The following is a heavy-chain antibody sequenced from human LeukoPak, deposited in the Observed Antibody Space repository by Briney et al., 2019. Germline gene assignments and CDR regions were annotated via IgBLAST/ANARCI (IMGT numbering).Heavy chain of an antibody. CDR3: AKDRALHNGIDY. J-gene: IGHJ4*02. D-gene: IGHD1-26*01. V-gene: IGHV3-30*18. CDR1: GFTFSSNG. CDR2: ISYDGSNK. Sequence: PGGSLRLSCAASGFTFSSNGMHWVRQAPGKGLEWVAVISYDGSNKYYADSVKGRFTISRDNSKNTLYLQMNSLRAEDTAVYYCAKDRALHNGIDYWGQGTLVTVSS.